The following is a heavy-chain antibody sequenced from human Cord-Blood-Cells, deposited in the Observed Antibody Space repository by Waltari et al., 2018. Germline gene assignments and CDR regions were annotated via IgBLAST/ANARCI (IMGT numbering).Heavy chain of an antibody. Sequence: QVQLQESGPGLVKPSETLSLTCTVSGGSISSYYWSWIRQPPGKGLGWIGYIYYSGSTDYNPSLKSLVTISVDTSKNQFSLKLSSVTAADTAVYYRARQNGTYDFWSGYYIGNWFDPWGQGTLVTVSS. CDR3: ARQNGTYDFWSGYYIGNWFDP. CDR1: GGSISSYY. V-gene: IGHV4-59*01. CDR2: IYYSGST. J-gene: IGHJ5*02. D-gene: IGHD3-3*01.